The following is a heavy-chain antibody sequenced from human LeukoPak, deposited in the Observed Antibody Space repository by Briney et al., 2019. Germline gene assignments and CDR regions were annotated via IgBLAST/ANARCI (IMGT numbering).Heavy chain of an antibody. J-gene: IGHJ4*02. CDR1: GFPFSRFW. Sequence: PGGSLRLSCEASGFPFSRFWMHWARQVPGKGLEWVSRINRDATSTTYADSVKGRFTISRDNAKNTLYMEMNSLRVDDTAVYYCARDVPSTLGYWGQGTLVTVSS. V-gene: IGHV3-74*01. CDR2: INRDATST. D-gene: IGHD1-1*01. CDR3: ARDVPSTLGY.